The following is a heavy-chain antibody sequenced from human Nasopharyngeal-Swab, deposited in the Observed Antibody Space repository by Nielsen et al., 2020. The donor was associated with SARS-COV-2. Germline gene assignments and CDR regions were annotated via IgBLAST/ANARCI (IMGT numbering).Heavy chain of an antibody. V-gene: IGHV1-58*01. CDR2: IVVGSGNT. Sequence: SVKVSCKASGFTFTSSTVQWVRQARGQRLEWIGWIVVGSGNTNYAQKFQERVTITRDMSTSTAYMELSSLRSEDTAVYYCAADLGPPVGAGYWGQGTLVTVSS. J-gene: IGHJ4*02. CDR3: AADLGPPVGAGY. D-gene: IGHD1-26*01. CDR1: GFTFTSST.